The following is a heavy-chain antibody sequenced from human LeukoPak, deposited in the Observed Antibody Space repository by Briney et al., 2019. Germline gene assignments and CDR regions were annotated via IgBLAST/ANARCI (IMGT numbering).Heavy chain of an antibody. CDR3: ARAILAVGATHSFAY. D-gene: IGHD1-26*01. J-gene: IGHJ4*02. CDR1: GGSITTYY. CDR2: IHSSGDT. V-gene: IGHV4-59*01. Sequence: SETLSLTCTVSGGSITTYYCSWVRQSPGKGLEWICQIHSSGDTYYNPSLKSRVAVSLDASKNQLSVRMSSVAAAATAIYDYARAILAVGATHSFAYWGQGSLVTVSS.